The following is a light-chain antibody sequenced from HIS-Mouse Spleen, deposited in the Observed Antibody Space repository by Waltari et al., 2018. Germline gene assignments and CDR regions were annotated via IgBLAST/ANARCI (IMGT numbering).Light chain of an antibody. CDR3: SSYTSSSTF. J-gene: IGLJ1*01. CDR2: EFS. CDR1: SRDVGGYNY. V-gene: IGLV2-14*01. Sequence: QSALTQPASVSGSPGQSITISCTGTSRDVGGYNYVSWYQQHPGKAPKLMIYEFSNRPSGVSNRFSGSKSGNTASLTISGLQAEDEADYYCSSYTSSSTFFGTGTKVTVL.